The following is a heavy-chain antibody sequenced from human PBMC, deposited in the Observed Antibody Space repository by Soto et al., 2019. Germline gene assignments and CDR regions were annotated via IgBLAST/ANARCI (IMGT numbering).Heavy chain of an antibody. Sequence: ESGPTLVNPTQTLTLTCTFSGFSLSTSGMCVSWIRQPPGKALEWLARIDWDDDKYYSTSLKTRLTISKDTSKNQVVLTMTNMDPVDTATYYCARIRYDFWSGYKAGGYYYMDVWGKGTTVTVSS. CDR3: ARIRYDFWSGYKAGGYYYMDV. CDR2: IDWDDDK. D-gene: IGHD3-3*01. J-gene: IGHJ6*03. V-gene: IGHV2-70*11. CDR1: GFSLSTSGMC.